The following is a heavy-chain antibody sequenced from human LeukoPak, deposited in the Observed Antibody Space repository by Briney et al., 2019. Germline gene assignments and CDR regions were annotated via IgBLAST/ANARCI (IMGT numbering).Heavy chain of an antibody. CDR2: IYTSGST. D-gene: IGHD3-16*01. J-gene: IGHJ4*02. V-gene: IGHV4-61*02. CDR1: GGSISSGTYY. Sequence: PSETLSLTCTVSGGSISSGTYYWSWIRQPAGKGLEWIGRIYTSGSTNYNPSLKSRVTISVDTSKNQFSLKLSSVTAADTAVYYCARLPTGGEYYFDYWGQGTLVTVSS. CDR3: ARLPTGGEYYFDY.